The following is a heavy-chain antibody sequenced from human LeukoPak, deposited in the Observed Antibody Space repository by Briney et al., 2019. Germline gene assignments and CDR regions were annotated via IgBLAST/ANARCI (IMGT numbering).Heavy chain of an antibody. Sequence: GGSLGLSCAASGFTFSSYWMHWVRQAPGKGLVWVSRINSEGSSTTYADSVKGRFTISRDNAKNTLYLQMNSLRAEDTAVYYCASFPRLIDDYSSWYSGYWGQGTLVTVSS. D-gene: IGHD6-13*01. CDR2: INSEGSST. CDR3: ASFPRLIDDYSSWYSGY. V-gene: IGHV3-74*01. CDR1: GFTFSSYW. J-gene: IGHJ4*02.